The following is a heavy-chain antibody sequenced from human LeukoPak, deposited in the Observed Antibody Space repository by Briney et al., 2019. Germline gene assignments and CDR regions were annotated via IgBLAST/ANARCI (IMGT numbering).Heavy chain of an antibody. CDR3: AREERYSSSWYWAFDY. CDR1: GFTVSSNY. J-gene: IGHJ4*02. V-gene: IGHV3-53*01. CDR2: IYSGGST. D-gene: IGHD6-13*01. Sequence: GGSLRLSCAASGFTVSSNYMGWVRQAPGKGLEWVSVIYSGGSTYYADSVKGRFTISRDNSKNTLYLQMNSLRAEDTAVYYCAREERYSSSWYWAFDYWGQGTLVTVSS.